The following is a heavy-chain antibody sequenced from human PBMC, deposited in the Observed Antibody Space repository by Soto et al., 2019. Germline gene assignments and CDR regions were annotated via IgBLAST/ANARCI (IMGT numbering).Heavy chain of an antibody. CDR1: GVSITSYY. CDR2: IYYSVSP. V-gene: IGHV4-59*01. CDR3: ARAGASSPYYFDF. Sequence: QVQLQESGPGLVKPSETLSLTCTVFGVSITSYYWSWVRQPPGKELEWIGYIYYSVSPKYNPSLKSRVTISQDTSKNQFSLTLNSVTAADTALYYCARAGASSPYYFDFWGQGTLGTVSS. J-gene: IGHJ4*02.